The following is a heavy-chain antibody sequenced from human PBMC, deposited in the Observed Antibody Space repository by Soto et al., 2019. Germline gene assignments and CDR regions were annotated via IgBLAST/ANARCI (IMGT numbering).Heavy chain of an antibody. CDR3: ARDLFTMIVVVTPGHAFDI. Sequence: VASVKVSCKASGYTFTSYGISWVRQAPGQGLEWMGWISAYNGNTNYAQKLQGRVTMTTDTSTSTAYMELRSLRSDDTAVYYCARDLFTMIVVVTPGHAFDIWGKGTMVTVS. D-gene: IGHD3-22*01. J-gene: IGHJ3*02. CDR2: ISAYNGNT. V-gene: IGHV1-18*04. CDR1: GYTFTSYG.